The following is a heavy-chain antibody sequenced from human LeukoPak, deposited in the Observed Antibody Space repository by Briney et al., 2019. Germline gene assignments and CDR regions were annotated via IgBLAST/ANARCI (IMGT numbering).Heavy chain of an antibody. D-gene: IGHD5/OR15-5a*01. CDR3: ARQKYLRGPDVEYFDY. V-gene: IGHV1-3*03. Sequence: ASVKVSCKASGYTFTNYAMHWVRQAPGQRLEWMGWINAGNGNTKYSQEFQGRVTITRDTSASTTYMELSSLRSEDTAVYYCARQKYLRGPDVEYFDYWGQGTLVTVSS. J-gene: IGHJ4*02. CDR2: INAGNGNT. CDR1: GYTFTNYA.